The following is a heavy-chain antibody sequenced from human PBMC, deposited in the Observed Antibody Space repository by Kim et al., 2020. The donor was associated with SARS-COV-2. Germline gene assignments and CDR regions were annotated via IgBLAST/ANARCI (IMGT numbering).Heavy chain of an antibody. CDR3: ARGPPGLVRLGLDY. CDR1: GFTFNRYW. Sequence: GGSLRLSCAASGFTFNRYWMSWVRQAPGKGLEWVAIVKQDEGEKYYVDSVKGRFTISRDNAKNSLYLQMNSLRSEDTAVYYCARGPPGLVRLGLDYWGQGTLVTVSS. V-gene: IGHV3-7*03. D-gene: IGHD1-26*01. CDR2: VKQDEGEK. J-gene: IGHJ4*02.